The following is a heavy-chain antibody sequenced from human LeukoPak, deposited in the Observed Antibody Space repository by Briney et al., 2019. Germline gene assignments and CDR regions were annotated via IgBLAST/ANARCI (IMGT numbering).Heavy chain of an antibody. Sequence: ASVKVSCKASGYTFTGYYMHWVRQAPGQGLEWMGWINPNSGGTNYAQKFQGRVTITRDTSASTAYMELSSLRSEDTAVYYCASPYPGIAAAANSYYYGMDVWGQGTTVTVSS. J-gene: IGHJ6*02. CDR3: ASPYPGIAAAANSYYYGMDV. V-gene: IGHV1-2*02. CDR1: GYTFTGYY. D-gene: IGHD6-13*01. CDR2: INPNSGGT.